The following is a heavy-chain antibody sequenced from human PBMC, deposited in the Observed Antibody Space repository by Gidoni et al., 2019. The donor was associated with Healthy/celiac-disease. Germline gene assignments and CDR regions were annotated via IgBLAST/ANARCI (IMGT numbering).Heavy chain of an antibody. D-gene: IGHD2-2*01. CDR3: ARDDANEVVPAANYYYYMDV. V-gene: IGHV1-69*06. Sequence: VQLVQSGAEVQKPGSSVTVFCTASGGTFISYAIRWSRQAPGQGLEWMGGIIPIFGTANDAQKFQGRVTITADKSTSTAYMELSSLRSEDTAVYYCARDDANEVVPAANYYYYMDVWGKGTTVTVSS. J-gene: IGHJ6*03. CDR2: IIPIFGTA. CDR1: GGTFISYA.